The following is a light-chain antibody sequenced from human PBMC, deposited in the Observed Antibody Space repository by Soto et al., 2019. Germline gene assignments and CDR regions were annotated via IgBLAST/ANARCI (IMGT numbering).Light chain of an antibody. CDR3: QQYHNWPIT. CDR2: DAS. J-gene: IGKJ5*01. CDR1: QSVSSN. V-gene: IGKV3D-15*01. Sequence: EIVVTQSPAARAACRGRVSIFAVGASQSVSSNLAWYQQKPGQAPRLLIYDASTRATGIPARFSGSGSGTDFTLTISGLQSEDFAVYFCQQYHNWPITLGQGTRLEIK.